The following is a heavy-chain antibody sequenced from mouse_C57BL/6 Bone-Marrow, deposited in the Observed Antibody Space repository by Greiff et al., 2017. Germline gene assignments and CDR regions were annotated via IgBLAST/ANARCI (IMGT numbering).Heavy chain of an antibody. CDR2: IVPSVSYT. Sequence: QVQLQQPGAELVKPGASVTLSSKASGSTFPSYWMQWVNQRPGQGLDWIGEIVPSVSYTNYNQKFKGKATLTVDTSSSTAYMQLSSLTSEDSAVYYCAREGITTVVATPPWFAYWGQGTLVTVSA. J-gene: IGHJ3*01. D-gene: IGHD1-1*01. V-gene: IGHV1-50*01. CDR3: AREGITTVVATPPWFAY. CDR1: GSTFPSYW.